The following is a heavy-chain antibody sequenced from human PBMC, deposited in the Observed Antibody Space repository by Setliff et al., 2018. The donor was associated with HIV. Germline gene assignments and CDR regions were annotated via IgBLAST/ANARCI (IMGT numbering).Heavy chain of an antibody. Sequence: SETLSLTCAVYGGSFSDYYWSWIRQPPGKGLEWIGEINHSGSTNYNPSLKSRVTISVDTSKNQFSLKLSSVTAADTAVYYCMRGRSITIFGVAYFDFWGQGTQVTVSS. CDR3: MRGRSITIFGVAYFDF. CDR1: GGSFSDYY. CDR2: INHSGST. J-gene: IGHJ4*02. D-gene: IGHD3-3*01. V-gene: IGHV4-34*01.